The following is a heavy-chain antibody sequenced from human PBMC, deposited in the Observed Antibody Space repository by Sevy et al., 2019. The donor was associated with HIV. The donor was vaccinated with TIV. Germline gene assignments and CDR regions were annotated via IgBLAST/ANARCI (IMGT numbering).Heavy chain of an antibody. J-gene: IGHJ4*02. D-gene: IGHD6-25*01. CDR2: IYYSGGT. CDR3: ARESIASVGGSDY. CDR1: GGSINNYY. Sequence: SETLSLTCTVSGGSINNYYWSWIRQPPGKGLQWIGYIYYSGGTNYNPTLKSRVTMSVDTSKNQSSLKLSSVTAADTTIYYAARESIASVGGSDYWGQGTLVNVSS. V-gene: IGHV4-59*01.